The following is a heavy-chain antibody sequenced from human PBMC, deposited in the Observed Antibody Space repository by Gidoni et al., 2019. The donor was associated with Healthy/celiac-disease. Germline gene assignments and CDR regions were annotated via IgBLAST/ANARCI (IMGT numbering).Heavy chain of an antibody. V-gene: IGHV3-66*01. CDR1: GFTVSSKY. D-gene: IGHD6-19*01. Sequence: EVQLVESGGGLVQPGGSLRFCCDASGFTVSSKYMSWVRQAPGKGLEWGSVIYSGGSTYYADSVKGRFTITRDNSKNTLYLQMSSLRAEDTAVYYCARDRGSGWSFDYWGQGTLVTVSS. J-gene: IGHJ4*02. CDR2: IYSGGST. CDR3: ARDRGSGWSFDY.